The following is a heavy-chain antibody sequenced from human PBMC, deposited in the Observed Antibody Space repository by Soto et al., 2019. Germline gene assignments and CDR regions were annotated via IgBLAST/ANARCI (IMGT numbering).Heavy chain of an antibody. V-gene: IGHV1-18*01. CDR1: GYTFTSYG. D-gene: IGHD4-17*01. CDR3: ARVPLQSNYGGNSVSSWFDP. J-gene: IGHJ5*02. Sequence: ASVKVSCKASGYTFTSYGISWVRQAPGQGLEWMGWISAYNGNTNYAQKLQGRVTMTTDTSTSTAYMELRSLRSDDTAVYYCARVPLQSNYGGNSVSSWFDPWGQGTLVTVSS. CDR2: ISAYNGNT.